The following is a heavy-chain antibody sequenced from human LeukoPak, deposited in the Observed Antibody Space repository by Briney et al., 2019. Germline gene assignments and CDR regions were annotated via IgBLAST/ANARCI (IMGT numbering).Heavy chain of an antibody. CDR2: VSNCGSSSI. J-gene: IGHJ4*02. V-gene: IGHV3-11*01. CDR3: ARDKSNKGHDC. CDR1: GFTLSDYY. Sequence: GGSLRLSCAASGFTLSDYYMTWIRQAAGKGLEWVSYVSNCGSSSILYADSVKGRFTVFRDYAKNSLYLQMNSLRADDTGVYYCARDKSNKGHDCWGQGTLVTVSS.